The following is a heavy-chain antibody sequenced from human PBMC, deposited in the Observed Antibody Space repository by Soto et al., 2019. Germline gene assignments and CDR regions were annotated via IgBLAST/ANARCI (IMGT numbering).Heavy chain of an antibody. V-gene: IGHV4-59*01. CDR3: ATGDYSNSWNNGHYDY. CDR2: ICYSDIT. D-gene: IGHD6-13*01. J-gene: IGHJ4*02. Sequence: AETLSLTCIVSVGSFGSFCCSLIRQPPLKGLEWIGYICYSDITNYNPSLKSRVTISVDTTKNQFSLKLSSVTAADTAVYYCATGDYSNSWNNGHYDYWGQGALVTVSS. CDR1: VGSFGSFC.